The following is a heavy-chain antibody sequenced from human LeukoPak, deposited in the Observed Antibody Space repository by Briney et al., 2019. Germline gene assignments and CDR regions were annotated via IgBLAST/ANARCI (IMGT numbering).Heavy chain of an antibody. V-gene: IGHV3-30-3*01. D-gene: IGHD3-16*02. J-gene: IGHJ4*02. Sequence: GGSLRLSRAASGFTFNSYAMHWVRQAPGKGLEWVAFISYDESSQYYAASVKGRFTISRDNSKNTLYLQVNSLRTQDTAGDYCARQVGPDYLWGSYRHCNDWGQGTLVTVSS. CDR2: ISYDESSQ. CDR3: ARQVGPDYLWGSYRHCND. CDR1: GFTFNSYA.